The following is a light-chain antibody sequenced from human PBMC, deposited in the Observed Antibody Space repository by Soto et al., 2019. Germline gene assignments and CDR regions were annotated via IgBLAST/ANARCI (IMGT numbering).Light chain of an antibody. J-gene: IGLJ2*01. CDR1: SSDVGGYNY. CDR3: SSYTSSSTLI. V-gene: IGLV2-14*01. CDR2: EVS. Sequence: QSVLTQPASVSGSPGQSITISCTGTSSDVGGYNYVSWYQQHSGQAPELMIYEVSNRPSGVSNRFSGSKSGNTASLTISGLQAEDDADYYCSSYTSSSTLIFGGGTKLTVL.